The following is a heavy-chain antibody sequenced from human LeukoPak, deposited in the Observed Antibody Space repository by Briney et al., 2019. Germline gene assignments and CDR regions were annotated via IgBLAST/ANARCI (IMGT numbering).Heavy chain of an antibody. Sequence: GGSLRLSCAASGFIFSSYTMNWVRQAPGKGLEWVSSISSSSSYIYFADSVKGRFTISRDNAKNSLYLQMNSLRAEDTAVYHCASDFWSGYDFDYWGQGTLVTVSS. V-gene: IGHV3-21*01. CDR2: ISSSSSYI. D-gene: IGHD3-3*01. CDR3: ASDFWSGYDFDY. CDR1: GFIFSSYT. J-gene: IGHJ4*02.